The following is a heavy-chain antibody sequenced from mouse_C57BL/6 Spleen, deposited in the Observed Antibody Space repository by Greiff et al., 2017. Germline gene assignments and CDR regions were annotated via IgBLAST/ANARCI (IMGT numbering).Heavy chain of an antibody. CDR2: IHPNSGST. CDR3: AREEGGWYCDV. V-gene: IGHV1-64*01. Sequence: QVQLKQPGAELVKPGASVKLSCKASGYTFTSYWMPWVKQRPGQGLEWIGMIHPNSGSTYYTEKFKSKATLTVDNSSSTAYLQLSSLTSEDSAVYYCAREEGGWYCDVRGTKGTGTVSS. J-gene: IGHJ1*03. CDR1: GYTFTSYW.